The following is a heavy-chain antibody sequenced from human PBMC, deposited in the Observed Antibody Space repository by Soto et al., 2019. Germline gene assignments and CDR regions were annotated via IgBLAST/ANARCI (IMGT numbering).Heavy chain of an antibody. V-gene: IGHV4-34*01. CDR3: ARGGAAAGSNWFDP. J-gene: IGHJ5*02. CDR2: INHSGST. D-gene: IGHD6-13*01. CDR1: GGSFSGYY. Sequence: SETLSLTCAVYGGSFSGYYWSWIRQPPGKGLEWIGEINHSGSTNYNPSLKSRVTISVDTSKNQFSLKLSSVTAAVTAVYYCARGGAAAGSNWFDPWGQGTLVTVSS.